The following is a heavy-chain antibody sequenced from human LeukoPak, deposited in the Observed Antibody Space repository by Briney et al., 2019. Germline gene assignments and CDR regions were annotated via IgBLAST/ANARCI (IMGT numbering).Heavy chain of an antibody. CDR1: GFTFSTYE. J-gene: IGHJ5*02. V-gene: IGHV3-48*03. CDR2: ISSSGSTL. D-gene: IGHD4/OR15-4a*01. CDR3: ARDYGA. Sequence: GGSLRLSCEASGFTFSTYEMNWVRQAPGKGLEWVSYISSSGSTLYYADSVKGRFTISRDNAKSSLYLQMNSLRADDTAVYYCARDYGAWGQGTLVTVSP.